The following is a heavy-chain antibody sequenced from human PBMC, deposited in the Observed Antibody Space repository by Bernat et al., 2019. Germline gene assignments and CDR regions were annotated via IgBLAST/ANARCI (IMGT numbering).Heavy chain of an antibody. Sequence: EVQLLESGGGLVQPGGSLRLSCAASGFTFSSYAMSWVRQAPGKGLEWVSAISGSAGTTYYADSVKGRFTISRDNSKNTLYLQMNSLRAEDTAVYYCARSSSGSYYFDYWGQGTLVTVSS. J-gene: IGHJ4*02. CDR3: ARSSSGSYYFDY. CDR1: GFTFSSYA. CDR2: ISGSAGTT. D-gene: IGHD1-26*01. V-gene: IGHV3-23*01.